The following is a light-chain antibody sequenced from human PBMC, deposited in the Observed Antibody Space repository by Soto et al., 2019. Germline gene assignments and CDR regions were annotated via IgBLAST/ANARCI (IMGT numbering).Light chain of an antibody. CDR1: QGISSY. Sequence: AIRMTQSPSSFSASTGDRVTITCRASQGISSYLAWYQQKPGKAPKLLLYAASTLQSGVPSRFSGSGSGTDFTLTISCLQSEAFASYYCQQYYSYPPGVTFGPGTKVDSK. CDR2: AAS. V-gene: IGKV1-8*01. J-gene: IGKJ3*01. CDR3: QQYYSYPPGVT.